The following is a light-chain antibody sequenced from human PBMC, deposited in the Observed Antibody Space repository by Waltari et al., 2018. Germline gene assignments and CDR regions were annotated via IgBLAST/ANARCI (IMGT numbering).Light chain of an antibody. Sequence: QSALTKPASVSGSPGQSITLHCTGTSSDVASYNLVSWYQQHPGKAPKLMIYEGSKRPSGVSNRFSGSKSGNTASLTISGLQAEDEADYYCCSYAGSSTFVVFGGGTKLTVL. CDR2: EGS. CDR1: SSDVASYNL. V-gene: IGLV2-23*03. J-gene: IGLJ2*01. CDR3: CSYAGSSTFVV.